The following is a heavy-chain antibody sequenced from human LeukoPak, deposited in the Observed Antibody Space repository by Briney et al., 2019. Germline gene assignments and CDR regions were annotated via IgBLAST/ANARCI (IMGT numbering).Heavy chain of an antibody. CDR1: GFTFSIFA. Sequence: PGGSLSLSCAASGFTFSIFAMHWVRQAPGRGLEYVSAITNNGDSTYYANSVKGRFTISRDNSKNTLYLQMNSLRAGDTAVYYCARGGSGYDSYGMDVWGQGTTVTVSS. CDR2: ITNNGDST. CDR3: ARGGSGYDSYGMDV. V-gene: IGHV3-64*01. J-gene: IGHJ6*02. D-gene: IGHD5-12*01.